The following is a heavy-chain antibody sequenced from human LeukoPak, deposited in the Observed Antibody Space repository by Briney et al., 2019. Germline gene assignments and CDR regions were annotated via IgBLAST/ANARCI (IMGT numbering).Heavy chain of an antibody. J-gene: IGHJ4*02. D-gene: IGHD3-22*01. CDR3: AKRGVVIRVILVGFHKEANYFDS. V-gene: IGHV3-23*01. CDR2: ISDSGGRT. CDR1: GITLSNYG. Sequence: GGSLRLSCAVSGITLSNYGMSWVRQAPGKGLEWVAGISDSGGRTNYADSVKGRFTISRDNPKNTLYLQMNSLRAEDTAVYFCAKRGVVIRVILVGFHKEANYFDSWGQGALVTVYS.